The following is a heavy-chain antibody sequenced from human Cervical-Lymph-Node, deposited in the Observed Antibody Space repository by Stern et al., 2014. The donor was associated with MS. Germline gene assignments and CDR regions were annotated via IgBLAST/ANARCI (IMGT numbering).Heavy chain of an antibody. CDR1: GGSISSSNYY. Sequence: VQLVESGPGLVKPSETLSLTCTVSGGSISSSNYYWGWIRQPPGKGLEWIGRIYYSVCTYYNPSLKSRVTISVDTPKTQFPLKLSSVTAADTAVYYCARSLAATFDSWGQGTLVTVSS. CDR3: ARSLAATFDS. J-gene: IGHJ4*02. CDR2: IYYSVCT. D-gene: IGHD6-13*01. V-gene: IGHV4-39*01.